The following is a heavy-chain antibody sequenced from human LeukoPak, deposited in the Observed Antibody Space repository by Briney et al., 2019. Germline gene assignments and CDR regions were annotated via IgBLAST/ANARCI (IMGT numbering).Heavy chain of an antibody. CDR2: ISGSGAKT. CDR3: ARAPYYASGMY. Sequence: GGSLRLSCAASGFTFSTYAMNWVSQAPGKGLEWVSAISGSGAKTYYADFVKGRFTISRDNSKNTLYLQMNSLRAEDTALYYCARAPYYASGMYWGQGTLVTVSS. J-gene: IGHJ4*02. D-gene: IGHD3-10*01. V-gene: IGHV3-23*01. CDR1: GFTFSTYA.